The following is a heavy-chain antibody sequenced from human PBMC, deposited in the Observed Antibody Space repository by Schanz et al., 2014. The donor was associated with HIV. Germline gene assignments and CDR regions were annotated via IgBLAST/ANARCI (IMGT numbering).Heavy chain of an antibody. J-gene: IGHJ5*02. Sequence: QVQLVQSGAEVKKPGALVRVSCKTSGYIFTSNGISWVRQAPGQGLEWMGWISTSNGNTNYAQKFQGRVTMTTDTSTSTAYMELRSLRSDDTAVYYCAREKTTLNWFDPWGQGTLVTVSS. V-gene: IGHV1-18*01. CDR3: AREKTTLNWFDP. CDR1: GYIFTSNG. CDR2: ISTSNGNT. D-gene: IGHD4-4*01.